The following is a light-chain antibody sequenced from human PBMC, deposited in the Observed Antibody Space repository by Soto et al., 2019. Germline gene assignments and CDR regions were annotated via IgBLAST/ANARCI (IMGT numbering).Light chain of an antibody. CDR2: DVS. V-gene: IGLV2-11*01. CDR3: CSYAGSYSFV. CDR1: SSDVGGYNY. Sequence: QSVLTQPRSVSGSPGQSVTISCTGTSSDVGGYNYVPWYQQHPGKAPKLMIYDVSQRPSGVPDRFSGSKSGNTASLTISGLQAEDEADYSCCSYAGSYSFVFGSGTKVTVL. J-gene: IGLJ1*01.